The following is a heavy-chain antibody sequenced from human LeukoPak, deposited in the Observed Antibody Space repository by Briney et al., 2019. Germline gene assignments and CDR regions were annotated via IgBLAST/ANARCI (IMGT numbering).Heavy chain of an antibody. CDR3: TTGYFEIITIFGVGERTHDY. Sequence: PGGSLRLSCAASGFTFSNAWMSWVRQAPGKGLEWVGRIKSKTDGGTTDYAAPVKGRFTISRDESKNTLYLQMNSLKTEDTAVYYCTTGYFEIITIFGVGERTHDYWGQGTLVTVSS. CDR2: IKSKTDGGTT. CDR1: GFTFSNAW. J-gene: IGHJ4*02. V-gene: IGHV3-15*01. D-gene: IGHD3-3*01.